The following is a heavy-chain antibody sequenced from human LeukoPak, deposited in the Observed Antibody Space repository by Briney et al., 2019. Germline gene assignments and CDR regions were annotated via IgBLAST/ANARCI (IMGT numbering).Heavy chain of an antibody. D-gene: IGHD3-3*01. CDR3: ARDRAWNYFDY. CDR2: ISNDGSRK. V-gene: IGHV3-30*03. J-gene: IGHJ4*02. Sequence: GRSLRLSCAPSGFTFSRHDMHWVRQAPGKGLEWVAIISNDGSRKYYAHSAEGRFTISRDNSKNTLYLQMDSLRAEDTAVYYCARDRAWNYFDYWGQGTLVTVSS. CDR1: GFTFSRHD.